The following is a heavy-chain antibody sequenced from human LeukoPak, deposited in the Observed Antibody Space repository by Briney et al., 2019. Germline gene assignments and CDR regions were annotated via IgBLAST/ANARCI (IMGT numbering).Heavy chain of an antibody. J-gene: IGHJ4*02. D-gene: IGHD6-13*01. CDR1: GYSISSGYY. Sequence: SETLSLTCAVSGYSISSGYYWGWIRQPPGKGLEWIGSIYHRGSTYYNPSLKSRVTISVDTSKNQFSLKLSSVTAADTAVYYCARHGTPGIAAAVNYWGQGTLVTDSS. CDR3: ARHGTPGIAAAVNY. CDR2: IYHRGST. V-gene: IGHV4-38-2*01.